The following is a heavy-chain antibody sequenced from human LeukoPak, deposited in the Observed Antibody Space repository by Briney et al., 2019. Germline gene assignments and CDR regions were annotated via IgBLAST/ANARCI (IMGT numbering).Heavy chain of an antibody. V-gene: IGHV4-39*07. CDR1: GVSISSSNSY. Sequence: KSSETLSLTCTVSGVSISSSNSYWGWIRQPPGKGLEWIGSIYYSGNTYYNASLKSQVSISIDTSKNQFSLRLTSVTAADTAVYYCASSSDGYSYGFLDYWGQGTLVTVSS. CDR3: ASSSDGYSYGFLDY. D-gene: IGHD5-18*01. J-gene: IGHJ4*02. CDR2: IYYSGNT.